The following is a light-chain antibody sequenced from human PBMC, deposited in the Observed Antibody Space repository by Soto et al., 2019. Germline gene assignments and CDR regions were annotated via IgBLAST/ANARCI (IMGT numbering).Light chain of an antibody. Sequence: EIVLTQSPATLSLSPGERATVSCRASQSVSSYLAWYQQKPGQAPRLLIYDASNRATGIPARFSGSGPGTDFTLTISSLEPEDFAVYYCQQRSNWHTFGQGTRLEIK. V-gene: IGKV3D-11*02. J-gene: IGKJ5*01. CDR2: DAS. CDR1: QSVSSY. CDR3: QQRSNWHT.